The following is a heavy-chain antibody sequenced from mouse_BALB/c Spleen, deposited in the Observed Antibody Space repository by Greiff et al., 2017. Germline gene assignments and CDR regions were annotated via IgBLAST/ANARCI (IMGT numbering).Heavy chain of an antibody. CDR1: GFSLTDYG. CDR2: IWGGGST. Sequence: VKVVESGPGLVAPSQSLSITCTVSGFSLTDYGVSWIRQPPGKGLEWLGVIWGGGSTYYNSALKSRLSISKDNSKSQVFLKMNSLQTDDTAMYYCAKAGDDGYDVYAMDYWGQGTSVTVSS. CDR3: AKAGDDGYDVYAMDY. D-gene: IGHD2-2*01. J-gene: IGHJ4*01. V-gene: IGHV2-6-5*01.